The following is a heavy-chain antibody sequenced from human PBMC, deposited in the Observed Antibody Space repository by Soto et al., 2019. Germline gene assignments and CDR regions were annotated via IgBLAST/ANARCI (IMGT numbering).Heavy chain of an antibody. CDR3: ARVKGVYYYYGMDV. V-gene: IGHV1-18*01. CDR1: GYTFTSYG. CDR2: ISAYNGNT. D-gene: IGHD6-13*01. J-gene: IGHJ6*02. Sequence: GASVKVSCKASGYTFTSYGISWVRQAPGQGLEWMGWISAYNGNTNYAQKLQGRVTMTTDTSTSTAYMELRSLRSDDTAVYYCARVKGVYYYYGMDVWGQGTTVTVSS.